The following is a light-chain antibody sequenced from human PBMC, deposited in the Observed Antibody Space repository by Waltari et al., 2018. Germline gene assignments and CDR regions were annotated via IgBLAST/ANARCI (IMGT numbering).Light chain of an antibody. J-gene: IGKJ1*01. CDR1: QSVSSSY. Sequence: EIVLTQSPGTLSLSPGERATLPCRASQSVSSSYLAWYQQKPGQAPRLLMYGASTRATGIPDRFSGGGSGTDFTLTISRLETEDFAVYYCQQYGSSLWTFGQGTKVEIK. V-gene: IGKV3-20*01. CDR3: QQYGSSLWT. CDR2: GAS.